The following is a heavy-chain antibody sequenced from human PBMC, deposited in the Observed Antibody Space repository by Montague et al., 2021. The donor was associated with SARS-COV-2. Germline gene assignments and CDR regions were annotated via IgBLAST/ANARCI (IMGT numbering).Heavy chain of an antibody. CDR1: GDSISNYY. CDR2: IYYSGST. J-gene: IGHJ6*02. Sequence: SETLSLTCTVSGDSISNYYWSWIRQPPGKGLEWIGYIYYSGSTNYNPSLKSRVTISVDTSKNQFSLKLSSVTAADTAVYYCARSRRITIFGVGLSNYYGMDVWGQGATVTVSS. V-gene: IGHV4-59*01. D-gene: IGHD3-3*01. CDR3: ARSRRITIFGVGLSNYYGMDV.